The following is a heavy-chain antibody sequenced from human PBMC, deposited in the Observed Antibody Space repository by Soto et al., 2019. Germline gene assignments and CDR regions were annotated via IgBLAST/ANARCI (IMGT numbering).Heavy chain of an antibody. CDR3: ASEAIVDIVATMGFDY. CDR1: GFTFSSYS. CDR2: ISSSSSTM. Sequence: GGSLRLSCAASGFTFSSYSMNWVRQAPGKGLEGVSYISSSSSTMSYADSVKGRFTISRDNAKNSLYLQMNSLRDEDTAVYYSASEAIVDIVATMGFDYWGQGTLVTVSS. V-gene: IGHV3-48*02. J-gene: IGHJ4*02. D-gene: IGHD5-12*01.